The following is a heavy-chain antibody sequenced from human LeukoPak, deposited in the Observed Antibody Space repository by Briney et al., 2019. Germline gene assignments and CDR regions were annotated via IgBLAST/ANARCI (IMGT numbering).Heavy chain of an antibody. Sequence: ASVKVSCKASGYTFTGYYMHWVRQAPGQGLEWMGWINPNSGGTNYAQKFQGRVTMTRDTSISTAYMELSRLRSDDTAVYYCARDHVLLWFGETQPAFDIWGQGTMVTVSS. V-gene: IGHV1-2*02. J-gene: IGHJ3*02. D-gene: IGHD3-10*01. CDR3: ARDHVLLWFGETQPAFDI. CDR1: GYTFTGYY. CDR2: INPNSGGT.